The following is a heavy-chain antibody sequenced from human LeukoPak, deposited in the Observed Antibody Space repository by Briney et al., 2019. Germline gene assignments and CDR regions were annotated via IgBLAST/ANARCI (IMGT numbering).Heavy chain of an antibody. CDR3: AKDLELDYYGSGSYYNVYTNWFDP. CDR2: ISGSGGST. Sequence: PGGSLRLSCYTSGFTFNNYPMSWVRQAPGKGLEWVSAISGSGGSTYYADSVKGRFTISRDNSKNTLYLQMNSLRAEDTAVYYCAKDLELDYYGSGSYYNVYTNWFDPWGQGTLVTVSS. V-gene: IGHV3-23*01. CDR1: GFTFNNYP. J-gene: IGHJ5*02. D-gene: IGHD3-10*01.